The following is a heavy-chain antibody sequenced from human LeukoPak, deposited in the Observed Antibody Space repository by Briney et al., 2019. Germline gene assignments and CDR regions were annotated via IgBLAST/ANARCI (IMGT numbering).Heavy chain of an antibody. Sequence: ASVAVSCKASGYTFTSYYMHWVRQAPGQGLEWMGIINPSGGSTSYAQKFHGRVTMTRDTSTSTVYMELSSLRSEDTAVYYCARGVRIPVAGYGFYYFDYWGQGTLVTVSS. CDR3: ARGVRIPVAGYGFYYFDY. CDR2: INPSGGST. CDR1: GYTFTSYY. V-gene: IGHV1-46*01. J-gene: IGHJ4*02. D-gene: IGHD6-19*01.